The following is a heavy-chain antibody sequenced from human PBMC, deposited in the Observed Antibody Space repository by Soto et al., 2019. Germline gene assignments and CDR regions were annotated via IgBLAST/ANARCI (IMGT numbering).Heavy chain of an antibody. J-gene: IGHJ5*02. Sequence: SETLSLTCTVSGGSISSYYWSWIRQPPGKGLEWIGYIYYSGSTNYNPSLKSRVTISVDTTKNQFSLKLSSVTAADTAVYYCARAWIFGVVIIPWFDPWGQGTLVTVSS. V-gene: IGHV4-59*01. CDR1: GGSISSYY. D-gene: IGHD3-3*01. CDR3: ARAWIFGVVIIPWFDP. CDR2: IYYSGST.